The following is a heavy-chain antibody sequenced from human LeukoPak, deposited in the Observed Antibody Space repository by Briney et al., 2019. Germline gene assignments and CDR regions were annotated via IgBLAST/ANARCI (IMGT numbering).Heavy chain of an antibody. D-gene: IGHD4/OR15-4a*01. J-gene: IGHJ5*02. CDR2: ISGGSEFI. V-gene: IGHV3-23*01. CDR3: AKAGPHRYGDWFDP. CDR1: GFTFSSYA. Sequence: GGSLRLSCAASGFTFSSYAMHWVRQAPGEGLEWVSAISGGSEFIYYADSVKGRFTISRDNSKNTLYLQMNSLRAEDTALYYCAKAGPHRYGDWFDPWGQGTLVTVSS.